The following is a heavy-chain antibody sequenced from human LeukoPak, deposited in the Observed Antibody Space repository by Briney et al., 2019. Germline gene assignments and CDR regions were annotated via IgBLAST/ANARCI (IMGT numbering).Heavy chain of an antibody. CDR2: IISIFGTA. D-gene: IGHD2-2*01. Sequence: SVKVSCKASGGTFSSYAISWVRQAPGQGLEWMGGIISIFGTANYAQKFQGRVTITTDESTSTAYMELSSLRSEDTAVYYCARGTLGVPAAIGLGYYYYMDVWGKGTTVTVSS. CDR3: ARGTLGVPAAIGLGYYYYMDV. V-gene: IGHV1-69*05. J-gene: IGHJ6*03. CDR1: GGTFSSYA.